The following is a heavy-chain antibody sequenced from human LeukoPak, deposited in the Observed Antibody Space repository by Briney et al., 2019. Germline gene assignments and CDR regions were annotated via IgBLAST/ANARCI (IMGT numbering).Heavy chain of an antibody. CDR3: AKTHYYNSSGYYFPFDY. CDR1: GGSTSSYY. Sequence: PSETLSLTCTVVGGSTSSYYWTWIRQPPGKRLEWIGYIYHTGTTNSGTTNYNPSLRSRVTISVDTSRKQISLNLTSVTAADTAVYYCAKTHYYNSSGYYFPFDYWSQGTLVTVSS. CDR2: IYHTGTTNSGTT. V-gene: IGHV4-4*09. J-gene: IGHJ4*02. D-gene: IGHD3-22*01.